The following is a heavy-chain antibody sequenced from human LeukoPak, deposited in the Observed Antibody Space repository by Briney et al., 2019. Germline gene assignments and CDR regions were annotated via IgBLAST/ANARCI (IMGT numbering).Heavy chain of an antibody. D-gene: IGHD1-1*01. Sequence: PGGSLRLSCAASGFTFSSYAMHWVRQAPGKGLEWVAVISYDGSNKYYADSVKGRFTISRDNSKNTLYLQMNSLRAEDTAVYYCARGNWNDGYYFDYWGQGTLVTVSS. CDR3: ARGNWNDGYYFDY. CDR2: ISYDGSNK. V-gene: IGHV3-30-3*01. J-gene: IGHJ4*02. CDR1: GFTFSSYA.